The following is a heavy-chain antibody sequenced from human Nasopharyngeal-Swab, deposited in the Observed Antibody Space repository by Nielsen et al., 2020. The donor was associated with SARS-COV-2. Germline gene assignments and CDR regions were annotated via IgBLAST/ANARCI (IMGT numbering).Heavy chain of an antibody. CDR2: IRSKGNSYAT. V-gene: IGHV3-73*01. CDR3: ARAQTSVTGMGAFDI. D-gene: IGHD4-17*01. J-gene: IGHJ3*02. CDR1: GFIFSDSA. Sequence: GESLKISCAASGFIFSDSAIHWVRQASGKGLEWVGRIRSKGNSYATEYAASVEGRFTISRDDSKNTAYLQMNSLRAGDTAVYYCARAQTSVTGMGAFDIWGQGTMVTVSS.